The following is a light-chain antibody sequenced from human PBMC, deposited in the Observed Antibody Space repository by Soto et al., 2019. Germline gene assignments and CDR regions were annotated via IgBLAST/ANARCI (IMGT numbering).Light chain of an antibody. V-gene: IGKV1-27*01. CDR2: AAS. Sequence: DIQMTQSPSYLSASVGDRVTITCRASQVISNYLAWYQQKPGKVPKLLIYAASTLQSGVPSRFSGSGSGTDFTLTIGSLQPEDVATYYCQKYNSAPLTFGGGTKVEIK. J-gene: IGKJ4*01. CDR1: QVISNY. CDR3: QKYNSAPLT.